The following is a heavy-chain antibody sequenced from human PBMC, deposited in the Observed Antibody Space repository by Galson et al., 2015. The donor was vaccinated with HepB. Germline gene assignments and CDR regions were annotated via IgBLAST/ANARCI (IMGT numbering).Heavy chain of an antibody. Sequence: SLRLSCAASGFTFSSYAMSWVRQAPGKGLEWVSAISGSGGSTYYADSVKGRFTISRDNSKNTLYLQMNSLRAEDTAVYYCAKGDYYYDSSGSLLLDYWGQGTLVTVSS. CDR1: GFTFSSYA. CDR2: ISGSGGST. CDR3: AKGDYYYDSSGSLLLDY. V-gene: IGHV3-23*01. D-gene: IGHD3-22*01. J-gene: IGHJ4*02.